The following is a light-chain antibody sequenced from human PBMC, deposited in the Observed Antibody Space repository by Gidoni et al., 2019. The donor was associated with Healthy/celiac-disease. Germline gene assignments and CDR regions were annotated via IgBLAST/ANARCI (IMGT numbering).Light chain of an antibody. V-gene: IGKV1-39*01. CDR3: QQSYSTPQT. J-gene: IGKJ1*01. Sequence: IQLTQSPSSLSASVGDRVSITCRASQSMSSYLNWYQQKPGKAPTLLLYAASSLQSGVPSRFSGIVSGTDFTLTISSLQSEDFATYYCQQSYSTPQTFGQGTKVEIK. CDR1: QSMSSY. CDR2: AAS.